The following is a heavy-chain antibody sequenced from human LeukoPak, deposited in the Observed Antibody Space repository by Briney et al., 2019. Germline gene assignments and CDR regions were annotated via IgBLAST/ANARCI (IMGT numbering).Heavy chain of an antibody. CDR3: ARSATYCYDSSGYYYDRVFYYYGMDV. CDR2: ISYDGSNK. D-gene: IGHD3-22*01. CDR1: GFTFSSYA. J-gene: IGHJ6*02. Sequence: GGSLLLSCAASGFTFSSYAMHWVRQAPGKGLEWVAVISYDGSNKYYADSVKGRFTISRDNSKNTLYLQMNSLRAEDTAVYYCARSATYCYDSSGYYYDRVFYYYGMDVWGQGTTVTVSS. V-gene: IGHV3-30-3*01.